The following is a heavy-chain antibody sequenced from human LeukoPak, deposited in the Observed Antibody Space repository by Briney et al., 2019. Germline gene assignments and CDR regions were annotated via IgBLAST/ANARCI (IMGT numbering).Heavy chain of an antibody. CDR3: ARPFGSWLVAADAFDI. Sequence: ASVKVSCKASGYTFTSYAMHWVRQAPGQRLEWMGWINAGNGNTKYSQKFQGRVAITRDTSASTAYMELSSLRSEDTAVYYCARPFGSWLVAADAFDIWGQGTMVTVSS. D-gene: IGHD6-13*01. CDR2: INAGNGNT. CDR1: GYTFTSYA. V-gene: IGHV1-3*01. J-gene: IGHJ3*02.